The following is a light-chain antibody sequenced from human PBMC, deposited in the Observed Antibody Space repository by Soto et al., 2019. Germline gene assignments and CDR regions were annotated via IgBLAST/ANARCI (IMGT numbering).Light chain of an antibody. CDR3: QQYSRYPYT. CDR2: AAS. Sequence: AIRMTQSPSSLSASTGDRVTITCRASQGISSYLAWYQQKPGKAPKLLIYAASTLQSGVPSRFSGSGSGTDFTLTISCLQSEDFATHYPQQYSRYPYTSRHRTKVDIK. J-gene: IGKJ2*01. V-gene: IGKV1-8*01. CDR1: QGISSY.